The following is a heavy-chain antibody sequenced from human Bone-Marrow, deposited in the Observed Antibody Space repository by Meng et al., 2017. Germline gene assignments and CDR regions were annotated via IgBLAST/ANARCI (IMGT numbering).Heavy chain of an antibody. CDR2: VYHRGNN. V-gene: IGHV4-4*02. CDR1: GDSISSDIW. D-gene: IGHD1-7*01. J-gene: IGHJ4*02. CDR3: GRDQGRELINH. Sequence: QVQLQESGPGLVKPSGTLSLTCTVSGDSISSDIWWSWVRQPPGKGLEWIGEVYHRGNNNSNPSRKSRVYISIDQSNNQFYLSLFTATDAATAVYSCGRDQGRELINHWGQGTLVTVSS.